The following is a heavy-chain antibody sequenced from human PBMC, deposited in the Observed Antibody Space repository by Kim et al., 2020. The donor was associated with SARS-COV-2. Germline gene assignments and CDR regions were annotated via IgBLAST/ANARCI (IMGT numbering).Heavy chain of an antibody. CDR3: ARDLGYCSSTSCYPLEHYGMDV. J-gene: IGHJ6*02. D-gene: IGHD2-2*01. CDR1: GYTFTGYY. V-gene: IGHV1-2*04. Sequence: ASVKVSCKASGYTFTGYYMHWVRQAPGQGLEWMGWINPNSGGTNYAQKFQGWVTMTRDTSISTAYMELSRLRSDDTAVYYCARDLGYCSSTSCYPLEHYGMDVWGQGTTVTVSS. CDR2: INPNSGGT.